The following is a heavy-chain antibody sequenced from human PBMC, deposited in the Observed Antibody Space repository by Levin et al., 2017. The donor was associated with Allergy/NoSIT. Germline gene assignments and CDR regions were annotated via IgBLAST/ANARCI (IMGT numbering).Heavy chain of an antibody. CDR1: GFTFSSYA. CDR3: AKGMEVMYYYDSSGYYFFDY. CDR2: ISGSGGST. Sequence: GGSLRLSCAASGFTFSSYAMSWVRQAPGKGLEWVSAISGSGGSTYYADSVKGRFTISRDNSKNTLYLQMNSLRDEDTAVYYCAKGMEVMYYYDSSGYYFFDYWGQGTLVTVSS. V-gene: IGHV3-23*01. J-gene: IGHJ4*02. D-gene: IGHD3-22*01.